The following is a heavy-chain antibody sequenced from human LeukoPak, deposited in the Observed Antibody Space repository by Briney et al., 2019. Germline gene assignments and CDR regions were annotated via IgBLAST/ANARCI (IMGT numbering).Heavy chain of an antibody. CDR3: ARHEYLQVTRNYYYYYMDV. J-gene: IGHJ6*03. Sequence: SETLSLTCTVSGGSISSYYWSWIRQPPGKGLEWIGYIYYSGSTNYNPSLKSRVSISVDTSKNQFSLKPSSVTAADTAVYYRARHEYLQVTRNYYYYYMDVWGKGTTVTVSS. V-gene: IGHV4-59*08. CDR1: GGSISSYY. D-gene: IGHD4-11*01. CDR2: IYYSGST.